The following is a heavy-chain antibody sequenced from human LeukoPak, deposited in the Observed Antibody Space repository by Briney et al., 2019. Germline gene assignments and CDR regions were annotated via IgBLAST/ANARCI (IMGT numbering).Heavy chain of an antibody. V-gene: IGHV4-59*01. CDR1: GGSISSYY. CDR3: ARWGREGNWFDP. CDR2: IYYSGST. J-gene: IGHJ5*02. D-gene: IGHD5-24*01. Sequence: SETLSLTCTVSGGSISSYYWSWIRQPPGKGLEWIGYIYYSGSTNYNPSLKSRVTISVDTSKNQFSLKLSSVTAADTAAYYCARWGREGNWFDPWGQGTLVTVSS.